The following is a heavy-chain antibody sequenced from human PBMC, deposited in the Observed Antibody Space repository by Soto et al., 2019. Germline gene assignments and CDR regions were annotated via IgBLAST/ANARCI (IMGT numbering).Heavy chain of an antibody. D-gene: IGHD3-10*01. CDR1: GGFISNGGYY. CDR3: ARARSFFDS. V-gene: IGHV4-31*03. Sequence: SETLSLTCTVSGGFISNGGYYWSWIRQHPGKGLEWIGYISYSGNTYYNPFLKSRVTISVDTSKNQFSLNLGSLTAADTAVYYCARARSFFDSWGQGTLVTVSS. J-gene: IGHJ4*02. CDR2: ISYSGNT.